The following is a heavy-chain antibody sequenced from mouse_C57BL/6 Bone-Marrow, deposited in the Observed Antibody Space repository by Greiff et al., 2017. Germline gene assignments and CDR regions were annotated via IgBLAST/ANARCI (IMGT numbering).Heavy chain of an antibody. D-gene: IGHD1-1*01. CDR2: IWSGGST. CDR3: ARTSSPYYGSSYDFDY. Sequence: VKLQESGPGLVQPSQSLSITCTVSGFSLTSYGVHWVRQSPGKGLEWLGVIWSGGSTDYNAAFISRLSISKDNSKSQVFFKMNSLQADDTAIYYCARTSSPYYGSSYDFDYWGQGTTLTVSS. CDR1: GFSLTSYG. V-gene: IGHV2-2*01. J-gene: IGHJ2*01.